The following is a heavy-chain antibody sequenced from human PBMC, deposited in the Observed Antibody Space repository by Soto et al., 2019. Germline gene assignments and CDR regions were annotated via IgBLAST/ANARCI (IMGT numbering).Heavy chain of an antibody. V-gene: IGHV3-30-3*01. CDR3: ARAHGPYYDSSYYGLARNYFDY. D-gene: IGHD3-22*01. Sequence: RRLSCAATGFTFSSHAMNWVRQAPGKGLEWVSVISFDGTNKYYAESVRGRYTISRDNSKNVLYLDMNSLRPDDTAIYYCARAHGPYYDSSYYGLARNYFDYWGQGALVTVSS. CDR2: ISFDGTNK. J-gene: IGHJ4*02. CDR1: GFTFSSHA.